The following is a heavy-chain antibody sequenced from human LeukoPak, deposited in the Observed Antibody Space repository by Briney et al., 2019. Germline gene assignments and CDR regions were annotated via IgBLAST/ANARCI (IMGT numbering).Heavy chain of an antibody. J-gene: IGHJ4*02. Sequence: SETLSLTCPVSGGSISSGDYYWSWIRQPPGKGLEWIGYIYYSGSTYYNPSLKSRVTISVDTSKNQFSLKLSSVTAADTAVYYCARENYHGYYFDYWGQGTLVTVSS. V-gene: IGHV4-30-4*01. CDR1: GGSISSGDYY. D-gene: IGHD3-10*01. CDR2: IYYSGST. CDR3: ARENYHGYYFDY.